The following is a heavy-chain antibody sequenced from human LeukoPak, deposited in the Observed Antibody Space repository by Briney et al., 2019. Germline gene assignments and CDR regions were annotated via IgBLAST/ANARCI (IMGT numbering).Heavy chain of an antibody. CDR2: IYHSGST. Sequence: SETLSLTCTVSGYSISSGYYWGWIRQPPGKGLEWIGSIYHSGSTYYNPSHKSRVTISVDTSKNQFSLKLSSVTAADTAVYYCARDYYGSGSQNWFDPWGQGTLVTVSS. D-gene: IGHD3-10*01. J-gene: IGHJ5*02. CDR1: GYSISSGYY. V-gene: IGHV4-38-2*02. CDR3: ARDYYGSGSQNWFDP.